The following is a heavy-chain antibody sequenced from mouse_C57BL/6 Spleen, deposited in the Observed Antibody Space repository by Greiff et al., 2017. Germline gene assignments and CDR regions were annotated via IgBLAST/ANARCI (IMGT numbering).Heavy chain of an antibody. V-gene: IGHV5-12*01. D-gene: IGHD1-1*01. J-gene: IGHJ3*01. Sequence: EVHLVESGGGLVQPGGSLKLSCAASGFTFSDSYMYWVRQTPEKRLEWVAYISNGGGSTYYPDTVKGRFTISRDNAKYTLYLPMSRLKSEDTAMYYCARPFITTVVAPFAYWGQGTLVTVSA. CDR3: ARPFITTVVAPFAY. CDR2: ISNGGGST. CDR1: GFTFSDSY.